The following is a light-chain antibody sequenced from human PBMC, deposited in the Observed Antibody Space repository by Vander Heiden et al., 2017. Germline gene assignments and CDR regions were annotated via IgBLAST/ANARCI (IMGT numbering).Light chain of an antibody. CDR3: CSYASSNTGV. V-gene: IGLV2-23*02. CDR2: EVS. CDR1: SSDVGSYNL. Sequence: QSALTQPASVSGSPGQSITISCTGPSSDVGSYNLVAWYQQHPGKAPKLMMYEVSKRPAGVANRFAGSKSGTTALTTTSGLQAEDDDYYYCCSYASSNTGVFGGGTKLTVL. J-gene: IGLJ2*01.